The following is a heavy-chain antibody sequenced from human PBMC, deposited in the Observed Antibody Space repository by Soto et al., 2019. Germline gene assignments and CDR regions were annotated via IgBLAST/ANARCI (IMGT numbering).Heavy chain of an antibody. J-gene: IGHJ4*02. Sequence: GGSLRLSCAASGFTFSTYGMHWFRQAPGKGLEWVAAMSYDGTKQYYVDSVKGRFTISRDNSRNTLLLQLNSLRDEDTAVYYCAKEYGSTWIDHWGQGTPVTISS. CDR2: MSYDGTKQ. CDR1: GFTFSTYG. D-gene: IGHD6-13*01. V-gene: IGHV3-30*18. CDR3: AKEYGSTWIDH.